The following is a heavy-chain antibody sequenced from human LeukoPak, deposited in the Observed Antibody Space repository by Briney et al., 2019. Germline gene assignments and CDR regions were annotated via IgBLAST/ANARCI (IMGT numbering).Heavy chain of an antibody. J-gene: IGHJ6*02. CDR2: ISETSSHR. CDR1: TFIFGSYS. Sequence: GGSLRLSCVGSTFIFGSYSMNWVRQAPGKGLEWVSYISETSSHRYYADSVKGQFTISRDNAQNSLYLQMNSLSAEDTGIYYCARDRATKTRIGGMDVWGQGTTVIVSS. V-gene: IGHV3-21*06. D-gene: IGHD1-1*01. CDR3: ARDRATKTRIGGMDV.